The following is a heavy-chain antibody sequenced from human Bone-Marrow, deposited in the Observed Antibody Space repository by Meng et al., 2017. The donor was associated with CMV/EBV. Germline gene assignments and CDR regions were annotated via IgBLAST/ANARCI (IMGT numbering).Heavy chain of an antibody. CDR1: GFTVNKRY. Sequence: GASLKISCAGSGFTVNKRYMTWVRQSPGKGLEWGSVFSTGTSTYYADSVNGRFTISRDSSRDTLYLQMNSLRGEDTAVYYCASTHCGEASLDYWGQGTLVTVYS. CDR2: FSTGTST. V-gene: IGHV3-66*02. CDR3: ASTHCGEASLDY. D-gene: IGHD3-10*01. J-gene: IGHJ4*02.